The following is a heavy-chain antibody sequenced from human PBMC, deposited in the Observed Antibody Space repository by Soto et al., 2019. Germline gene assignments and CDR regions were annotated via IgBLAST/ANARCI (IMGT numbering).Heavy chain of an antibody. CDR1: GGSISSGGYS. D-gene: IGHD5-18*01. CDR2: IYHSGST. CDR3: ARGERGYSYGYFDY. Sequence: PSETLSLTCAVSGGSISSGGYSWSWIRQPPGKGLEWIGYIYHSGSTYYNPSLKSRVTISVDRSKNQFSLKLSSVTAADTAVYYCARGERGYSYGYFDYWGQGTLVTVSS. V-gene: IGHV4-30-2*01. J-gene: IGHJ4*02.